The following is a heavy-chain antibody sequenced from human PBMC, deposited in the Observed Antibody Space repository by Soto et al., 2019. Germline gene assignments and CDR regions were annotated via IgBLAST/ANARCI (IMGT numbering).Heavy chain of an antibody. V-gene: IGHV4-39*01. CDR3: ARRLESFYDFWSGSAAFDI. CDR2: VFYSGTT. J-gene: IGHJ3*02. Sequence: PSETLSLTCTVSGGSISSSRYYWGWIRQPPGKGLEWIGSVFYSGTTFYHPSLKSRVTISVDTSKNQFPLKLSSVTAADTAVYYCARRLESFYDFWSGSAAFDIWGQGTMVTVSS. D-gene: IGHD3-3*01. CDR1: GGSISSSRYY.